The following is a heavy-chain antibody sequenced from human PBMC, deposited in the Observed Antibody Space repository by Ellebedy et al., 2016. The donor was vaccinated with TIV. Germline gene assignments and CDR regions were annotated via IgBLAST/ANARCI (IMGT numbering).Heavy chain of an antibody. CDR3: ASRPDGDYHFLDY. Sequence: GESLKISCAASGFSVSTNYMSWVRQALGKGLGWVSIIYSGGSAYYADSVKGRFAISRDNSRKTLYLQMNSLRAEDTAVYYCASRPDGDYHFLDYWGQGTLVTVSS. CDR1: GFSVSTNY. CDR2: IYSGGSA. J-gene: IGHJ4*02. D-gene: IGHD4-17*01. V-gene: IGHV3-66*01.